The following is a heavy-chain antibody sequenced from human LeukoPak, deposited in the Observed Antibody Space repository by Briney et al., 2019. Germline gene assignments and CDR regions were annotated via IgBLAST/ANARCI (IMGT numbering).Heavy chain of an antibody. CDR3: ARDLLNEGNHLDY. D-gene: IGHD4-23*01. V-gene: IGHV4-30-4*01. CDR2: IYYSGST. Sequence: SETLSLTCAVSGGSISSGDYYWSWIRQPPGKGLEWIGYIYYSGSTYYNPSLKRRVTISVDTSKNQFSLKLSSVTAADTAVYYCARDLLNEGNHLDYWGQGTLVTVSS. J-gene: IGHJ4*02. CDR1: GGSISSGDYY.